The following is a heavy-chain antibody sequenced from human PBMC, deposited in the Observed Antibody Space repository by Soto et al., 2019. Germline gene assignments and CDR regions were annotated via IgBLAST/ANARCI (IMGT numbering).Heavy chain of an antibody. J-gene: IGHJ4*01. V-gene: IGHV4-59*01. CDR3: AKDPFRFLDWLRGVHFFDL. CDR1: GVSISSYY. CDR2: IYYSGST. D-gene: IGHD3-3*01. Sequence: SETLSLTCPVSGVSISSYYLSWIRQPPGKGLEWIGYIYYSGSTNYNPSLKSRVTISVDNSKNALYLQMSSLRAEDTAVYYCAKDPFRFLDWLRGVHFFDLWGQGTLVTVSS.